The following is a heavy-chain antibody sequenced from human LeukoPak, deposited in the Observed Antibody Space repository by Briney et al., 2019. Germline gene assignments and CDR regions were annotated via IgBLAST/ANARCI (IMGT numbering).Heavy chain of an antibody. D-gene: IGHD3-3*01. CDR3: AREKRGGYYPGY. CDR2: ITYDGSTE. Sequence: GGSLRLSCATSGFTFSGYAMHWVRQAPGKGLEWAASITYDGSTENYADSVRGRLTISRDNSKNTLSLEMNSLGPEDTAIYYCAREKRGGYYPGYWGQGTLVTVSS. J-gene: IGHJ4*02. CDR1: GFTFSGYA. V-gene: IGHV3-30-3*01.